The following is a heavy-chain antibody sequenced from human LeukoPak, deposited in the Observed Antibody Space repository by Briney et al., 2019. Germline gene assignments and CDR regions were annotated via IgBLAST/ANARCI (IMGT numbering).Heavy chain of an antibody. Sequence: PGGNRHLYSGAAGCPGSRDGMHGAREARGKGRGGVAGINSDGSSTSYADSVKGRFTISRDHAKNTLYLQMNSLRAEDTAVYYSARGAPVSGYDNGAYWGQGTLVTVSS. CDR1: GCPGSRDG. CDR3: ARGAPVSGYDNGAY. D-gene: IGHD5-12*01. V-gene: IGHV3-74*01. J-gene: IGHJ4*02. CDR2: INSDGSST.